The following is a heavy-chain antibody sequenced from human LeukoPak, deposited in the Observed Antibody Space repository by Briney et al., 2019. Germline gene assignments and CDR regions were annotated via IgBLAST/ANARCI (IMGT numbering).Heavy chain of an antibody. CDR2: IYTSGTT. V-gene: IGHV4-4*07. CDR3: ARIPSGSYNQYDY. Sequence: SETLSLTCTVSGGSISTYYWSWIRQSAGKRLEWIGRIYTSGTTNYNPSLRSRVTMSVDTSKNQFSLKLSSVTAADTAVYYCARIPSGSYNQYDYWGQGTLVTVSS. J-gene: IGHJ4*02. D-gene: IGHD1-26*01. CDR1: GGSISTYY.